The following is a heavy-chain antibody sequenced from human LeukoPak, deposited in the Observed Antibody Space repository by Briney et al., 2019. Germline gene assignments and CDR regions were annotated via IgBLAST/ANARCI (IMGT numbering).Heavy chain of an antibody. CDR1: GFTYTNYW. CDR3: ARGSMHVYHLYTDY. Sequence: GGSLRLSCAASGFTYTNYWVSWFRQAPGQGLEWVASIKQDGSERYYVDSVKGRFTISRDNAKNSLFLQPSSLRVEDTAVYYCARGSMHVYHLYTDYWGQGTLVTVSS. D-gene: IGHD3-16*01. J-gene: IGHJ4*02. CDR2: IKQDGSER. V-gene: IGHV3-7*01.